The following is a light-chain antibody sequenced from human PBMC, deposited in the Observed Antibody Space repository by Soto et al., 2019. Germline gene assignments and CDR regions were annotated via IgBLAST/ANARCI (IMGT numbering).Light chain of an antibody. J-gene: IGLJ1*01. Sequence: QSALTQPASVSGSPGQSITISCTGTSSDVGSYNYVSWHQQHPGQAPKLMIYEATHRASGIPDRFAASKSGNTASLTISGLQAGDEADYYCSSYRSSSTYVFGTGTKLTV. V-gene: IGLV2-14*01. CDR1: SSDVGSYNY. CDR2: EAT. CDR3: SSYRSSSTYV.